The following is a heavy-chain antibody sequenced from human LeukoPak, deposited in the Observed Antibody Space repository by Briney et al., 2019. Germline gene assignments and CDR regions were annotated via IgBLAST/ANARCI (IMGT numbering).Heavy chain of an antibody. CDR3: ARAPVWDYNWFDP. D-gene: IGHD3-16*01. Sequence: SETLSLTCAVSGGSISSGGYSWSWIRQPPGKGLEWIGYIYHSGSTYYNPSLKSRVTISVDRSKNQFSLKLSSVTAADTAVYYRARAPVWDYNWFDPWGQGTLVTVSS. V-gene: IGHV4-30-2*01. CDR1: GGSISSGGYS. CDR2: IYHSGST. J-gene: IGHJ5*02.